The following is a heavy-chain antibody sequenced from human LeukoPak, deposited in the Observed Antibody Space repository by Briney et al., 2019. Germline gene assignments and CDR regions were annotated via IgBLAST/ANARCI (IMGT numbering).Heavy chain of an antibody. J-gene: IGHJ4*02. CDR3: TSFKFFGGFDY. CDR1: GFTFSGSA. CDR2: IRSKANSYAT. D-gene: IGHD2-15*01. V-gene: IGHV3-73*01. Sequence: PGGSLRLSCAASGFTFSGSAMHWVRQASGTGLEWVGRIRSKANSYATAYAASVKGRFTISRDDSKNTAYLQMNSLKTEDTAVYYCTSFKFFGGFDYWGQGTLVTVSS.